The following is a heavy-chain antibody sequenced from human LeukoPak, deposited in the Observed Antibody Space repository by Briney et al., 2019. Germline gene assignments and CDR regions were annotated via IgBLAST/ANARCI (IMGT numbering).Heavy chain of an antibody. CDR3: ARGDPHDY. J-gene: IGHJ4*02. Sequence: GRSLRLSCAASGFTFSSYAMHWVRQAPGKGLEWVAVISYDGSNKYYADSVKGRFTISRDNSKNTLYLQMNSLRAEDTAFYYCARGDPHDYWGQGTLVTVSS. V-gene: IGHV3-30-3*01. CDR1: GFTFSSYA. CDR2: ISYDGSNK.